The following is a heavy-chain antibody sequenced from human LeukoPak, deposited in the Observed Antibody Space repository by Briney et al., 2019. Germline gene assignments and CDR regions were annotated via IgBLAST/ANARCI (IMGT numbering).Heavy chain of an antibody. Sequence: SVKVSCKASGGTFSSYAISWVRQAPGQGLEWMGRIIPILGIANYAQKFQGRVTITADKSTSTAYMELSSLRSEDTAVYYCARVDTAMVAFDIWGQGTMVTVSS. V-gene: IGHV1-69*04. CDR1: GGTFSSYA. D-gene: IGHD5-18*01. J-gene: IGHJ3*02. CDR2: IIPILGIA. CDR3: ARVDTAMVAFDI.